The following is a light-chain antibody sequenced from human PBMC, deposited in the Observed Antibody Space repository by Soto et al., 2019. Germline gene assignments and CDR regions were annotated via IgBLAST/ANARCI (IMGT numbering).Light chain of an antibody. J-gene: IGKJ5*01. Sequence: DIQMTQSPSSLSASVGDRVTITCRASQYIYNYLSWYQQKPGKAPKLLIYDASSLQSGVPPRFSGSGSGTDFTLTISSLEPEDFAVYYCQQRSNWPPITFGQGTRLEIK. CDR2: DAS. CDR1: QYIYNY. V-gene: IGKV1-39*01. CDR3: QQRSNWPPIT.